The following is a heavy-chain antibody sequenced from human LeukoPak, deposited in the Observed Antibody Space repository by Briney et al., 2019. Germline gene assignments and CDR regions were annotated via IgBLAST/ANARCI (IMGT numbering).Heavy chain of an antibody. CDR1: GFTFNGYG. V-gene: IGHV3-23*01. J-gene: IGHJ4*02. CDR2: ITSGGVNT. CDR3: AKQDGRGTYQYYFDF. Sequence: GGSLRLSCAASGFTFNGYGMSWVRQAPGKGLEWVPTITSGGVNTYYADSVKGRFTISRDNSKNTLHLQMTSLRAEDTAVYYCAKQDGRGTYQYYFDFWGQGTLVTVSS. D-gene: IGHD1-26*01.